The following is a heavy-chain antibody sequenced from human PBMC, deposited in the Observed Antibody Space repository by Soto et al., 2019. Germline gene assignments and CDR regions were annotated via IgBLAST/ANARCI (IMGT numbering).Heavy chain of an antibody. D-gene: IGHD4-17*01. Sequence: SETLSLTCTVSGGSISSSSYYWGWIRQPPGKGQEWIGSIYYSGSTYYNPSLKSRVTISVDTSKNQFSLKPSSVTAADTAVYYCARQYYGGIIDYWGQGTLVTVSS. V-gene: IGHV4-39*01. CDR1: GGSISSSSYY. J-gene: IGHJ4*02. CDR3: ARQYYGGIIDY. CDR2: IYYSGST.